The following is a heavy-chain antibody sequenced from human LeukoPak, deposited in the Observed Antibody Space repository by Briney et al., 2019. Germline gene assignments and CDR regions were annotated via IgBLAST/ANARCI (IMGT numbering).Heavy chain of an antibody. Sequence: GRSLRLSCAASGFTFSSYGMHWVRQAPGKGLEWVAVIWYDGSNKYYADSVKGRFTISRDNSKNTLYLQMNSLRAEDTAVYYCARDPGYYDRSGYYYYYYYMDVWGKGTTVTVSS. D-gene: IGHD3-22*01. CDR3: ARDPGYYDRSGYYYYYYYMDV. CDR2: IWYDGSNK. V-gene: IGHV3-33*01. CDR1: GFTFSSYG. J-gene: IGHJ6*03.